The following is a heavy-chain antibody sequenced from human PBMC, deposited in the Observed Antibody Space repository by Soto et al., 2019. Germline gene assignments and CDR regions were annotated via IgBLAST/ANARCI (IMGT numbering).Heavy chain of an antibody. Sequence: QVPLVQSGAEVKKPGASVKVSCKASGNTFTSYDINWVRQATGHGLEWMGWINPNSGNIGYAQKFQGRVTMTRDTAIRTAYMEVSRLRSDDTAVYYCARGRASGTYYLLAYWGQGTLVTVSS. CDR3: ARGRASGTYYLLAY. V-gene: IGHV1-8*01. D-gene: IGHD3-10*01. CDR1: GNTFTSYD. CDR2: INPNSGNI. J-gene: IGHJ4*02.